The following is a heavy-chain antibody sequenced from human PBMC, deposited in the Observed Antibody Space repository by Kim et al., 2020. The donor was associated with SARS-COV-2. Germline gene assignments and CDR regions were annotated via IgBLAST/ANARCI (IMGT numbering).Heavy chain of an antibody. CDR1: GGSISSYY. CDR3: ARVKLDYDFWSGYSTIGFDY. J-gene: IGHJ4*02. V-gene: IGHV4-59*13. D-gene: IGHD3-3*01. CDR2: IYYSGST. Sequence: EILSLTCTVSGGSISSYYWSWIRQPPGKGLEWIGYIYYSGSTNYNPSLKSRVTISVDTSKNQFSLKLSSVTAADTAVYYCARVKLDYDFWSGYSTIGFDYWGQGTLVTVSS.